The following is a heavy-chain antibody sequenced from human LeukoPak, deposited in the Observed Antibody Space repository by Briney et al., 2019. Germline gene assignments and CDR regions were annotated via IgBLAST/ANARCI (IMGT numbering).Heavy chain of an antibody. D-gene: IGHD2/OR15-2a*01. CDR1: GGSIDITNY. J-gene: IGHJ4*02. Sequence: SETLSLTCAVSGGSIDITNYWSWVRQAPGKGLEWIGEISHDGTTNYNSSLGSRVAMSFDRANNQFSLSLTSVTAADTAVYYCTRENRPFCPFAFWGQGVLVTVSS. CDR2: ISHDGTT. CDR3: TRENRPFCPFAF. V-gene: IGHV4-4*02.